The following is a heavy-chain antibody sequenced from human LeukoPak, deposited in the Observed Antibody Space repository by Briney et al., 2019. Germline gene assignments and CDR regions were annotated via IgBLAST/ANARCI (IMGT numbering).Heavy chain of an antibody. CDR3: ARSLVVPAAIEYYFDY. CDR1: GGPISSGDYY. Sequence: SETLSLTCTVSGGPISSGDYYWSWIRQPPGKGLEWIGYIYYSGSTYYNPSLKSRVTISVDTSKNQFSLKLSSVTAADTAVYYCARSLVVPAAIEYYFDYWGQGTLVTVSS. J-gene: IGHJ4*02. V-gene: IGHV4-30-4*08. CDR2: IYYSGST. D-gene: IGHD2-2*01.